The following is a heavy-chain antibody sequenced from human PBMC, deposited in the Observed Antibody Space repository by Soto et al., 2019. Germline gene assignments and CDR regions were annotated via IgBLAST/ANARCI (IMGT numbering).Heavy chain of an antibody. V-gene: IGHV4-59*01. CDR3: AREVRSNTGWYWDY. J-gene: IGHJ4*02. CDR1: GGSIISYY. D-gene: IGHD6-19*01. CDR2: IHHSGST. Sequence: QVQPQESGPGLVKPSETLSLTCTVSGGSIISYYWSWIRQSPEKGLEWIGYIHHSGSTLYNPSLNNRATVSLDRSNNQFSLKLTSVTAADTALYYCAREVRSNTGWYWDYWGQGTLVTVSS.